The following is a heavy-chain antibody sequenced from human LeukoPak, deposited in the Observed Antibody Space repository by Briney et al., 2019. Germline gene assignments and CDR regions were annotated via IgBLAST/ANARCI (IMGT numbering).Heavy chain of an antibody. J-gene: IGHJ6*02. Sequence: SQTLSLTCTVSGGSISSGSYYWSWIRQPAGKGLEWIGRIYISGSTNYNPSLKSRVTISVDTSKNQFSLKLSSVTAADTAVYYCARRYYDSSGYYYVLDVWGQGTTVTVSS. CDR1: GGSISSGSYY. V-gene: IGHV4-61*02. CDR2: IYISGST. CDR3: ARRYYDSSGYYYVLDV. D-gene: IGHD3-22*01.